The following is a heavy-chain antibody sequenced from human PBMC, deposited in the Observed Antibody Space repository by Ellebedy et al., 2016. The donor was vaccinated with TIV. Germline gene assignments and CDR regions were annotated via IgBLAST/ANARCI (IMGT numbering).Heavy chain of an antibody. CDR1: RFPLSSYW. CDR3: ATDGSYGDHLFPQHAFTT. D-gene: IGHD4-17*01. V-gene: IGHV3-7*03. CDR2: IRQDGSAK. Sequence: GGSLRLSCAAARFPLSSYWMSWVRQAPGKGLEWVANIRQDGSAKYYVDSVKGRFSISRDNAKNSLFLQMNSLRVEDTAVYYCATDGSYGDHLFPQHAFTTWGQGTMVSVSS. J-gene: IGHJ3*02.